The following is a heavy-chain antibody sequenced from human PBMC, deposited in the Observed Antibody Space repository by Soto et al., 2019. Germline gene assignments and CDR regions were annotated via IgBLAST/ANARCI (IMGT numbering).Heavy chain of an antibody. CDR2: IYYSGST. J-gene: IGHJ6*03. CDR1: GGSISSYY. D-gene: IGHD6-6*01. Sequence: PSETLSLTCTVSGGSISSYYWSWIRQPPGKGLEWIGYIYYSGSTNYNPSLKSRVTISVDTSKNQFSLKLSSVTAADTAVYYCARQSPDSSSWGDRYYYYYMDVWGKGTTVTVSS. CDR3: ARQSPDSSSWGDRYYYYYMDV. V-gene: IGHV4-59*08.